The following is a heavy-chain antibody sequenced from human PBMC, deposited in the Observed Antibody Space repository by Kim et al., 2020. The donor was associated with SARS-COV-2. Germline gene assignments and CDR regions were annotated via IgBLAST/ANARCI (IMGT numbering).Heavy chain of an antibody. CDR1: GGSISSYY. J-gene: IGHJ6*02. V-gene: IGHV4-59*13. Sequence: SETLSLTCTVSGGSISSYYWSWIRQPPGKGLEWIGYIYYSGSTNYNPSLKSRVTISVDTSKNQFSLKLSSVTAADTAVYYCARTKGQPEQLPTVWRTLRGNYGMDVWGQGTTVTVSS. CDR3: ARTKGQPEQLPTVWRTLRGNYGMDV. D-gene: IGHD3-3*01. CDR2: IYYSGST.